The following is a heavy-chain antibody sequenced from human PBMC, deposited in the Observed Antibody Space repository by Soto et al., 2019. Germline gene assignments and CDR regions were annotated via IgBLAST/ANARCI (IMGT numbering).Heavy chain of an antibody. J-gene: IGHJ6*02. Sequence: EVQLVESGGGLVQPGGSLRLSCAASGFTFSSYWMHWVRQAPGKGLVWVSRIDNAGSSVRYADSVKGRFTISRDNAKNTLYLQMNSLRAEDTAVYYCTRVGGSVSGMDVWGQGTMVTVSS. CDR1: GFTFSSYW. D-gene: IGHD1-26*01. CDR2: IDNAGSSV. CDR3: TRVGGSVSGMDV. V-gene: IGHV3-74*01.